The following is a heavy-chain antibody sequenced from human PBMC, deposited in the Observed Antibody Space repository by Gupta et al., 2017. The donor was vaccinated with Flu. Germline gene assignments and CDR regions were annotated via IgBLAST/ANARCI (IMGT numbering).Heavy chain of an antibody. D-gene: IGHD1-26*01. CDR2: ISWNSGSI. CDR3: AKGKSGSYYNPLCDY. V-gene: IGHV3-9*01. Sequence: EVQLVESGGGLVQPGRSLRLSCAASGFTFDDYAMHWVRQAPGKGLEWVSGISWNSGSIGYADSVKGRFTISRDNAKNSLYLQMNSLRAEDTALYYCAKGKSGSYYNPLCDYWGQGTLVTVSS. J-gene: IGHJ4*02. CDR1: GFTFDDYA.